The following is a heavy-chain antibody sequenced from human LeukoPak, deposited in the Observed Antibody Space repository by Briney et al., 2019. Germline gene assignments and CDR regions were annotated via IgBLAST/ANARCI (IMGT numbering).Heavy chain of an antibody. CDR1: GGSFSGYY. CDR2: INHSGST. D-gene: IGHD6-13*01. CDR3: ARAPALIAAAANYYMDV. V-gene: IGHV4-34*01. J-gene: IGHJ6*03. Sequence: SETLSLTCAVYGGSFSGYYWSWIRQPPGTGLEWIGEINHSGSTNYNPSLKSRVTISVDTSKNQFSLKLSSVTAADTAVYYCARAPALIAAAANYYMDVWGKGTTVTVSS.